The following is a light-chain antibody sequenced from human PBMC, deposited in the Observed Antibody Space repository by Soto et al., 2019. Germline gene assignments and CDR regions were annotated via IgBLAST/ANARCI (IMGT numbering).Light chain of an antibody. J-gene: IGLJ2*01. CDR3: SSYINSITFVV. V-gene: IGLV2-14*01. Sequence: QSVLTQPASVSGSPGQSITISCSGTSSDVGAYTSVSWYQQHPGKAPKLMIYEVSNRPSGVSSRFSGSKSGNTASLTISGLQAEDEADYYCSSYINSITFVVFGGGTKLTVL. CDR2: EVS. CDR1: SSDVGAYTS.